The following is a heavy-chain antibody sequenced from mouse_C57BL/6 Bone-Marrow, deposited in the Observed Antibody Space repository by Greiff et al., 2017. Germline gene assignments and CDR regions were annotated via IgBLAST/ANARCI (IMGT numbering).Heavy chain of an antibody. CDR2: ISSGGSYN. CDR1: GFTFSSYG. V-gene: IGHV5-6*01. Sequence: EVMLVESGGDLVKPGGSLKLSCAASGFTFSSYGMSWVRQTPDKRLEWVATISSGGSYNYYPDSVKGRFTISRDNAKNTLYLQMSSLKSEDTAMYYCARLDGYYEAYWGQGTLVTVSA. D-gene: IGHD2-3*01. J-gene: IGHJ3*01. CDR3: ARLDGYYEAY.